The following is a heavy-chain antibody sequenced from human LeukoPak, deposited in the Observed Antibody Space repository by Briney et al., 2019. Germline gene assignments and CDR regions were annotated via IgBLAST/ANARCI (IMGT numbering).Heavy chain of an antibody. CDR2: INPNSGGT. Sequence: ASVKVSCKASGYTFTGYYMHWVRQAPGQGLEWMGWINPNSGGTNYAQKFQGRVTMTRDTSITTAYMELSRLRSDDTAVYYCARPAVTHYYYYMDVWGKGTTVTVSS. CDR3: ARPAVTHYYYYMDV. CDR1: GYTFTGYY. J-gene: IGHJ6*03. D-gene: IGHD4-11*01. V-gene: IGHV1-2*02.